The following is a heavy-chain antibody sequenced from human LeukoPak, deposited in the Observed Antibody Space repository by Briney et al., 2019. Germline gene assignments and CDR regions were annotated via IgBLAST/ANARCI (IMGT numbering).Heavy chain of an antibody. CDR1: GFTFSSYW. CDR2: IYHSGST. J-gene: IGHJ4*02. Sequence: GSLRLSCAASGFTFSSYWMSWVRQPPGKGLEWIGEIYHSGSTNYNPSLKSRVTISVDKSKNQFSLKLSSVTAADTAVYYCARTIFGVGNDYWGQGTLVTVSS. V-gene: IGHV4-4*02. CDR3: ARTIFGVGNDY. D-gene: IGHD3-3*01.